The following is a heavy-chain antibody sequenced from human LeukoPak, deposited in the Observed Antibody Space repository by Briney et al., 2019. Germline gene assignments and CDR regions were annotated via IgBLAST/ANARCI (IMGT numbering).Heavy chain of an antibody. CDR3: AKGRDGYNQFVY. V-gene: IGHV3-33*06. D-gene: IGHD5-24*01. Sequence: GGSLRLSYAASGFTFSSYGMHWVRQAPGKGLEWVAVIWYDGSNKYYADSVKGRFTISRDNSKNPLYLQMNNLRAEDTAVYYCAKGRDGYNQFVYWGQGTLVTVSS. J-gene: IGHJ4*02. CDR2: IWYDGSNK. CDR1: GFTFSSYG.